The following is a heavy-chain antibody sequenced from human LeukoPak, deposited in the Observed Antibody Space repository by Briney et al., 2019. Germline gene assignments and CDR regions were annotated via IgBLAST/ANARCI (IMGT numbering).Heavy chain of an antibody. CDR3: ARHRQEMTTVTGYFDY. V-gene: IGHV4-39*01. CDR2: IYYSGST. CDR1: GGSISSSSYY. J-gene: IGHJ4*02. Sequence: PSETLSLTCTVSGGSISSSSYYWGWIRQPPGKGLEWIESIYYSGSTYYNPSLKSRVTIPVDTSKNQFSLKLSSVTAADTAVYYCARHRQEMTTVTGYFDYWGQGTLVTVSS. D-gene: IGHD4-11*01.